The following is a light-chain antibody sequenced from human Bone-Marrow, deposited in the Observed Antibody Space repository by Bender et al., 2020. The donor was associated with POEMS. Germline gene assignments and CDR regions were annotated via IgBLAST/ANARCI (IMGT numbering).Light chain of an antibody. CDR1: TRDIGTNNY. CDR2: DVT. V-gene: IGLV2-14*01. Sequence: QTALTQPRSVSGSPGQSITISCTGTTRDIGTNNYVSWYQQYPGKAPKLMIFDVTNRPSGVSDRFSGSKSGNTASLTISGLQAEDEADYYCSSYSSGSSLVVFGGGTKLTVL. CDR3: SSYSSGSSLVV. J-gene: IGLJ2*01.